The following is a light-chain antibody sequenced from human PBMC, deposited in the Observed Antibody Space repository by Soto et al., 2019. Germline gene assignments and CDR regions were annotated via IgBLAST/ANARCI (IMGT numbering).Light chain of an antibody. V-gene: IGKV3-11*01. J-gene: IGKJ1*01. CDR1: QSVSSY. CDR3: QQRSNWPPT. CDR2: DAS. Sequence: EIVLTQSPATLSLSPGERATLSCRASQSVSSYLAWYQQKPGQAPWLLIYDASTRATGIPARFSGSGSGTDFTLTITSLEPEDFAVYYCQQRSNWPPTFGQGTKVEIK.